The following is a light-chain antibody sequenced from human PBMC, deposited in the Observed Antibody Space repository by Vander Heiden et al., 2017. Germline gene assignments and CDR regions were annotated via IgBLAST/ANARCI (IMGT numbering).Light chain of an antibody. CDR2: KAS. V-gene: IGKV1-5*03. J-gene: IGKJ1*01. CDR3: QQYYTYWT. CDR1: QSISSW. Sequence: DIQMPQSPSTLSAPVADRVTITCRASQSISSWLAWYQQKPGKAPKVLIYKASSLESGVPSRFSGRGSGEEFTLTISSLQPDDFGTYYCQQYYTYWTFGQGTKVEIK.